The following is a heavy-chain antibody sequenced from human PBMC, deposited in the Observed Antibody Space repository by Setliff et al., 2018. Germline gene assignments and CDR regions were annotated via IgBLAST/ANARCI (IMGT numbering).Heavy chain of an antibody. J-gene: IGHJ4*02. CDR1: GGGGSFSAYY. Sequence: SETLSLTCTVSGGGGSFSAYYWSWIRQPPGKGLEWIGRIYYRGDTYYNASLKGRLTISVDTAQNQFSLRLTSVTAADTAVYYCARLPPLHTPMALTFDYWGQGILVTVSS. CDR3: ARLPPLHTPMALTFDY. D-gene: IGHD5-18*01. CDR2: IYYRGDT. V-gene: IGHV4-39*01.